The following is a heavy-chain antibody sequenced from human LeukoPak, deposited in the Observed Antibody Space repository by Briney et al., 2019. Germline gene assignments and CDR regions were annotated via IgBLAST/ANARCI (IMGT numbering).Heavy chain of an antibody. V-gene: IGHV1-18*01. CDR2: ISTYNGNT. CDR1: GYSFIKNG. Sequence: AXVKVSCKPSGYSFIKNGINWVRQAPGQGLEWMGWISTYNGNTEFAQNLQGRVTLTTDTSTRTAYMELRSLRSDDTAVYYCARDRYTMAPGYWGQGTLVIVSS. D-gene: IGHD3-16*02. J-gene: IGHJ4*02. CDR3: ARDRYTMAPGY.